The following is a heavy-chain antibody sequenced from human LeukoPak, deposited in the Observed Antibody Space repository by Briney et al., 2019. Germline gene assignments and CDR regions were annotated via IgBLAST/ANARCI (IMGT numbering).Heavy chain of an antibody. V-gene: IGHV1-2*02. J-gene: IGHJ4*02. CDR2: INPNTGDT. Sequence: ASVKVSYKASGYTFTAYFIHWVRQAPGQGIEWVGLINPNTGDTSYAQKFQGRLTLTGDTSITTAYMELSSLRSDDTAVYYCARDLFLAATEREGDDYWGQGTLVTVSS. D-gene: IGHD6-25*01. CDR1: GYTFTAYF. CDR3: ARDLFLAATEREGDDY.